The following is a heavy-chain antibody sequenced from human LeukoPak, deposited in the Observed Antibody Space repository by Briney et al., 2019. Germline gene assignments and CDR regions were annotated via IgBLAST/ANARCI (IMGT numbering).Heavy chain of an antibody. J-gene: IGHJ4*02. D-gene: IGHD3-3*01. Sequence: GGSLSLSCAASGFTFTTSLMSWVGQAPGKGLEWVANIEQDGSEKYYVDSVKGRFTISRDNAKNSLYLQMNSLRAEDTAVYYCAKGSEGTFFDYWGQGTLVTVSS. CDR3: AKGSEGTFFDY. V-gene: IGHV3-7*03. CDR1: GFTFTTSL. CDR2: IEQDGSEK.